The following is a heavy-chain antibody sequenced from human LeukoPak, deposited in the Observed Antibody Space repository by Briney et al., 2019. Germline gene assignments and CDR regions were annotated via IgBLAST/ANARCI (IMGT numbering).Heavy chain of an antibody. J-gene: IGHJ4*02. Sequence: SETLSLTCTVSGGSISSYYWSWIRQPPGKGLEWIGYIYYSGSTNYNPSLKSRVTISVDTSKNQFSLKLSSVTAADTAVYYCARVYSSGWYWDYWGQGTLVTVSS. CDR1: GGSISSYY. V-gene: IGHV4-59*01. CDR2: IYYSGST. D-gene: IGHD6-19*01. CDR3: ARVYSSGWYWDY.